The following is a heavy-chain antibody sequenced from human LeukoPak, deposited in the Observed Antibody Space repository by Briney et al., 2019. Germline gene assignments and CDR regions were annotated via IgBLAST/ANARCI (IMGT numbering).Heavy chain of an antibody. CDR1: GGTFSSYA. CDR2: IIPILGIA. V-gene: IGHV1-69*04. Sequence: VASVKVSCKASGGTFSSYAISWVRQAPGQGLEWMGRIIPILGIANYAQKFQGRVTITADKSTSTAYMELSSLRSEDTAVYYCARVSRALREGYFDYWGQGTLVTVSS. D-gene: IGHD5-24*01. J-gene: IGHJ4*02. CDR3: ARVSRALREGYFDY.